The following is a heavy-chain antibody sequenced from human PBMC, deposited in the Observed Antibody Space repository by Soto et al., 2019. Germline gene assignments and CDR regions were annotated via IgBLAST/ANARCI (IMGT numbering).Heavy chain of an antibody. CDR3: SKELGQHCTGGSCYYLDY. CDR2: IAYDGSNK. CDR1: VFTCSTYG. D-gene: IGHD2-15*01. J-gene: IGHJ4*02. V-gene: IGHV3-30*18. Sequence: QVQLVESGGGVVQPWRSLRLSCAASVFTCSTYGMHWVRQSPGKGLEWVAVIAYDGSNKYYADSVKGRSTSSRDNSKKTRFMHMNSMTAEDTAVYYCSKELGQHCTGGSCYYLDYWGQGTLVTVSS.